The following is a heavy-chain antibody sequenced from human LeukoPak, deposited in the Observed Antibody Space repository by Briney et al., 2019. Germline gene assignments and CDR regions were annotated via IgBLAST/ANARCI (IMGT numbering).Heavy chain of an antibody. J-gene: IGHJ4*02. CDR1: GFTFSSYA. CDR3: AKDWSCDF. V-gene: IGHV3-23*01. Sequence: RPGGSLRLSCAASGFTFSSYAMTWVRQAPGKGLEWVSAISDSGGKTHYADSVKGRFTISRDNSKNTLYLQMNSLRVEDTAIYYCAKDWSCDFWGQGTLITVSS. CDR2: ISDSGGKT. D-gene: IGHD1-26*01.